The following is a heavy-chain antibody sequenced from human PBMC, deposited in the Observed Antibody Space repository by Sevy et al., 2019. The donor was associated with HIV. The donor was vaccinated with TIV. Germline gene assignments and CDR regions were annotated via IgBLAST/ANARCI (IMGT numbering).Heavy chain of an antibody. CDR3: AKGDRTFYGLDV. D-gene: IGHD2-15*01. V-gene: IGHV3-30*18. CDR2: VSYDGGNR. J-gene: IGHJ6*02. CDR1: AFTFSTYA. Sequence: GGSLRLSCAASAFTFSTYAMHWVRQAPGKGLEWVAVVSYDGGNRHYADSVKGRFTISRDNSKNTLYLQMNSLRAEDTAVYYCAKGDRTFYGLDVWGQGTTVTVSS.